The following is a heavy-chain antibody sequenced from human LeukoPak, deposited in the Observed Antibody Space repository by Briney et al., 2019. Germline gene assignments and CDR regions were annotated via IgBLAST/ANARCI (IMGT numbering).Heavy chain of an antibody. D-gene: IGHD5-24*01. CDR3: AREKRWGWFDP. CDR2: IYYSGST. Sequence: SETLSLTCAVYGGSFSGYYWSWIRQPPGKGLEWIGYIYYSGSTNYNPSLKSRVTISVDTSKNQFSLKLSSVTAADTAVYYCAREKRWGWFDPWGQGTLVTVSS. CDR1: GGSFSGYY. J-gene: IGHJ5*02. V-gene: IGHV4-59*01.